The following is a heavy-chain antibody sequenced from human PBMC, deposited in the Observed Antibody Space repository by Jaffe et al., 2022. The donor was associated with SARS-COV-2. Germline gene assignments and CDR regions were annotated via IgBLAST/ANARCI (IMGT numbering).Heavy chain of an antibody. CDR1: GGTFSSYA. J-gene: IGHJ6*03. CDR2: IIPIFGTA. Sequence: QVQLVQSGAEVKKPGSSVKVSCKASGGTFSSYAISWVRQAPGQGLEWMGGIIPIFGTANYAQKFQGRVTITADESTSTAYMELSSLRSEDTAVYYCARGGWQQLVPGVGIYYYYYMDVWGKGTTVTVSS. CDR3: ARGGWQQLVPGVGIYYYYYMDV. V-gene: IGHV1-69*01. D-gene: IGHD6-13*01.